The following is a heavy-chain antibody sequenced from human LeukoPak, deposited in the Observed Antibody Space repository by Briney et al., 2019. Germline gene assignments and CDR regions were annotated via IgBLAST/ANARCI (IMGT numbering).Heavy chain of an antibody. V-gene: IGHV3-30-3*01. CDR2: ISYDGSNK. Sequence: GRSLRLSCAASGFTFSSYAMHWVRQAPGKGLEWVAVISYDGSNKYYADSVKGRFTISRDNSKNTLYLQMNSLRAEDTAVYYCARAINWNYLYFDLWGRGTLVTVSS. D-gene: IGHD1-20*01. J-gene: IGHJ2*01. CDR3: ARAINWNYLYFDL. CDR1: GFTFSSYA.